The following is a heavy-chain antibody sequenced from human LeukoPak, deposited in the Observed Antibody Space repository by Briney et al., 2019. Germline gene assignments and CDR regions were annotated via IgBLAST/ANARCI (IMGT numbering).Heavy chain of an antibody. CDR1: GFTFSNSA. CDR2: IIVGSGKT. J-gene: IGHJ4*02. D-gene: IGHD1-26*01. Sequence: SVKVSCKASGFTFSNSAMQWLRQARGQRLEWIGWIIVGSGKTYYAQNFQERVTITRDMSTNIAYMELSSLQSDDTAVYYCAAELYSGAYGRCCSFAFWGQGTLVTVSS. CDR3: AAELYSGAYGRCCSFAF. V-gene: IGHV1-58*02.